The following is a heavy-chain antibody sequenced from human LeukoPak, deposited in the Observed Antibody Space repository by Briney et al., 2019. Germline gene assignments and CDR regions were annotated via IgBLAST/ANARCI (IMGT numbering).Heavy chain of an antibody. D-gene: IGHD3-22*01. CDR1: GFTFSSYA. CDR2: IGGSGDST. V-gene: IGHV3-23*01. Sequence: GGSLRLSCAASGFTFSSYAMSWVRQAPGKGLEWVSAIGGSGDSTYYADSVKGWFTISRDNSKNTLYLQMNSLRAEDTAVYYCAKRGGYYDSSGSIDYWGQGTLVTVSS. CDR3: AKRGGYYDSSGSIDY. J-gene: IGHJ4*02.